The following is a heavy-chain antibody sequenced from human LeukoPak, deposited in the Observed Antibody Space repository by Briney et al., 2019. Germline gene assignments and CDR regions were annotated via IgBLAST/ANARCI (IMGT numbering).Heavy chain of an antibody. J-gene: IGHJ4*02. V-gene: IGHV1-18*01. CDR2: ISAYNGNT. CDR3: ARENGYSYGSNNFDY. Sequence: ASVNVSCKASGYTFTSYGISWVRQAAGQGLEWMGWISAYNGNTNYAQKLQGRVTMTTDTSTSTAYMELRSLRSDDTAVYYCARENGYSYGSNNFDYWGQGTLVTVSS. CDR1: GYTFTSYG. D-gene: IGHD5-18*01.